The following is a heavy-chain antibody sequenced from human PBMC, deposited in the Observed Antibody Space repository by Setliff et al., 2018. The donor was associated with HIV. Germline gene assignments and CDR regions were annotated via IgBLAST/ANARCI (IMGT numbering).Heavy chain of an antibody. D-gene: IGHD2-2*01. Sequence: KPGGSLRLSCAASGFTLSDHYMDWVRQAPGKGLEWIGEINHNKSSDYNPSLKSRVTMSVDTPKNQFSLKVKSVTAADTAVYYCARQKKSSSWSPNDYWGQGTLVTVSS. CDR1: GFTLSDHY. V-gene: IGHV4-34*01. CDR2: INHNKSS. CDR3: ARQKKSSSWSPNDY. J-gene: IGHJ4*02.